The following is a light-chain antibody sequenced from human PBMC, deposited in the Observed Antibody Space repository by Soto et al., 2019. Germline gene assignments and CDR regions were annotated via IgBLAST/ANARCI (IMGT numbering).Light chain of an antibody. CDR1: SSDVGAYNS. Sequence: QSVLTQPASVSGSPGQSIAISCTGTSSDVGAYNSVSWYQQYPGKAPKLMIHDVSNRPSGVSDRFSGSKSGNTASLTISGLQAEDEADYYCSSYTSSNSYVFGSVTKVTVL. CDR2: DVS. V-gene: IGLV2-14*01. CDR3: SSYTSSNSYV. J-gene: IGLJ1*01.